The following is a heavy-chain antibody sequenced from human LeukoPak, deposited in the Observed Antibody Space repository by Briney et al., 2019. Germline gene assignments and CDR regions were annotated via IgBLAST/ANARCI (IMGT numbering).Heavy chain of an antibody. D-gene: IGHD2-2*01. CDR3: AREIIPAAKGEDDYYYYYMDV. Sequence: ASVKVSCWASGYSFTSYGTSWVRQAPGQGLEWMGWISAHNGITNYAQKLQGRVTMTTDTPTSTAYMELRSLRSDDTAVYYCAREIIPAAKGEDDYYYYYMDVWGKGTTVTVSS. CDR1: GYSFTSYG. J-gene: IGHJ6*03. CDR2: ISAHNGIT. V-gene: IGHV1-18*01.